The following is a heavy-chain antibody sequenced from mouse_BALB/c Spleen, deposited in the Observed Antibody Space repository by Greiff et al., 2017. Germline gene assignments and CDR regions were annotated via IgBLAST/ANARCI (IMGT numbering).Heavy chain of an antibody. CDR1: GFSLTSYG. D-gene: IGHD2-1*01. CDR2: IWAGGST. CDR3: ARERGGNSYAMDY. Sequence: VQVVESGPGLVAPSQSLSITCTVSGFSLTSYGVHWVRQPPGKGLEWLGVIWAGGSTNYNSALMSRLSISKDNSKSQVFLKMNSLQTDDTAMYYCARERGGNSYAMDYWGQGTSVTVSS. V-gene: IGHV2-9*02. J-gene: IGHJ4*01.